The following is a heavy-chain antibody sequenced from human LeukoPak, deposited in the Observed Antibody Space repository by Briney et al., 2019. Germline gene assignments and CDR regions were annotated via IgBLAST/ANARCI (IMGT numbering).Heavy chain of an antibody. V-gene: IGHV4-59*08. CDR3: ARHLSSGWNYGMDV. D-gene: IGHD6-19*01. J-gene: IGHJ6*02. CDR2: IYYSGST. CDR1: GGSISSYY. Sequence: SETLSLTCTVSGGSISSYYWSWIRQPPGKGPEWIGYIYYSGSTNYIPSLKSRVTISVDTSKNQFSLKLSSVTAADTAVYYCARHLSSGWNYGMDVWGQGTTVTVSS.